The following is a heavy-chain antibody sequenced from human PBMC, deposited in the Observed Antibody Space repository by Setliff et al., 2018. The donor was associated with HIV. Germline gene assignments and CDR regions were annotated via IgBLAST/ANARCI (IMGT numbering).Heavy chain of an antibody. J-gene: IGHJ4*02. D-gene: IGHD3-22*01. CDR1: GFTFSSYA. CDR2: ISCDGSNK. V-gene: IGHV3-30*07. CDR3: ARDLDPAYYDSSQPGY. Sequence: GSLRLSCAASGFTFSSYAMHRVRQAPGKGLEWVAVISCDGSNKYYADSVKGRFTISRDNSKNTLYLQMNSLRAEDTAVYYCARDLDPAYYDSSQPGYCGQGTLVTVSS.